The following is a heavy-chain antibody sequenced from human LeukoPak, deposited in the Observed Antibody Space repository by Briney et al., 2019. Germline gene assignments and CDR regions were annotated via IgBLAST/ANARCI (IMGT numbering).Heavy chain of an antibody. Sequence: GASVNVSCKASGYTFNSYYMHWVRQAPGQGLEWMGIINPSGCSTSYAQKFQGRVTMTRHTSTSTVYMELSSLRSEDTAVYYCARVNDFWSGSCWFDPWGQGTLVTVSS. CDR2: INPSGCST. J-gene: IGHJ5*02. D-gene: IGHD3-3*01. V-gene: IGHV1-46*02. CDR1: GYTFNSYY. CDR3: ARVNDFWSGSCWFDP.